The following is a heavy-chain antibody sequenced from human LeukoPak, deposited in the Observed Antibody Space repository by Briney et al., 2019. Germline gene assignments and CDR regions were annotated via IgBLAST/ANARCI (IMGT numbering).Heavy chain of an antibody. CDR1: GGSISNYY. CDR2: IYYSGST. CDR3: ARGGPRSYYDDSGYSPLYI. V-gene: IGHV4-59*01. J-gene: IGHJ4*02. Sequence: SETLSLTCTVSGGSISNYYWSWIRQPPGKGLEWIGYIYYSGSTKYNPSLKGRVTFSVDTSKNQFSLKLNSVTAADTAVYYCARGGPRSYYDDSGYSPLYIWGQGTQVSVSS. D-gene: IGHD3-22*01.